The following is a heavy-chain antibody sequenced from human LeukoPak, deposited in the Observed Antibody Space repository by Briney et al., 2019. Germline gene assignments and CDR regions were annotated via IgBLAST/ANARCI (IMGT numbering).Heavy chain of an antibody. V-gene: IGHV4-39*01. J-gene: IGHJ6*03. D-gene: IGHD3-10*01. Sequence: PGGSLRLSCAASGFTFSSYAMSWVRQPPGKGLEWIGSIYYSGSTYYNPSLKSRVTISVDTSKNQFSLKLSSVTAADTAVYYCARLNMVRGVNYYMDVWGKGTTVTVSS. CDR1: GFTFSSYA. CDR3: ARLNMVRGVNYYMDV. CDR2: IYYSGST.